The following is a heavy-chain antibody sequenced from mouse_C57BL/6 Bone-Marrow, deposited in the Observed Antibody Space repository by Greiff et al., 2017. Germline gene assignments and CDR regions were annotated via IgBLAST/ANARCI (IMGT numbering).Heavy chain of an antibody. V-gene: IGHV1-54*01. D-gene: IGHD1-3*01. Sequence: VKLQQSGAELVRPGTSVKVSCKASGYAFTNYLIEWVKQRPGQGLEWIGVINPGSGGTNYNEKFKGKATLTADKSSSTAYMQLSSLTSEDSAVYFCARGSKGGYWGQGTTLTVSS. CDR1: GYAFTNYL. CDR2: INPGSGGT. CDR3: ARGSKGGY. J-gene: IGHJ2*01.